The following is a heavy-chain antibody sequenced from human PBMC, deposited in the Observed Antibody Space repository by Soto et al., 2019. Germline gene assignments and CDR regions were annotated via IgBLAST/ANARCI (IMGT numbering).Heavy chain of an antibody. CDR1: GFTVSTKY. V-gene: IGHV3-66*01. Sequence: GGSLRLSCAASGFTVSTKYMSWVRQAPGKGLEWVSVIYSGGSTFYADSVRGRFTISRDNSKNTVNLQMNSLRAEDTAVYYCARDPWAADYWGQGTLVTVSA. D-gene: IGHD3-16*01. J-gene: IGHJ4*02. CDR2: IYSGGST. CDR3: ARDPWAADY.